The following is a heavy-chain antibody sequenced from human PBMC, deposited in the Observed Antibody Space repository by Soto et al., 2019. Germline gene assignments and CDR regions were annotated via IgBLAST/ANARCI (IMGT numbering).Heavy chain of an antibody. V-gene: IGHV2-5*02. D-gene: IGHD4-17*01. CDR1: GFSLSTRGVG. CDR3: AHTQDYGTVTY. CDR2: IYWDDDK. Sequence: QITLKESGPTLVKPTQTLTLTCTFSGFSLSTRGVGVGWIRQPPGKALEWLAVIYWDDDKRYSPSLQSRLTITRDTSKNQVVLTMSNMDPVDTATYYCAHTQDYGTVTYWGQGTLVTVSS. J-gene: IGHJ4*02.